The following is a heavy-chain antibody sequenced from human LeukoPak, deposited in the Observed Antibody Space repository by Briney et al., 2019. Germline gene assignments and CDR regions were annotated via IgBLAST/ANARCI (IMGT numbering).Heavy chain of an antibody. V-gene: IGHV4-59*02. CDR2: IYYTGST. D-gene: IGHD5-18*01. CDR1: GGSVSDYY. J-gene: IGHJ6*03. Sequence: SETLSLTCTVSGGSVSDYYWSWIRQSPGKGLEWIGYIYYTGSTHYNPSLKSRVTISVDTSKSQFSLKLSSVTAADTAVYYCARTEESGYSYRYFGYYYYMDVWGKGTTVTVSS. CDR3: ARTEESGYSYRYFGYYYYMDV.